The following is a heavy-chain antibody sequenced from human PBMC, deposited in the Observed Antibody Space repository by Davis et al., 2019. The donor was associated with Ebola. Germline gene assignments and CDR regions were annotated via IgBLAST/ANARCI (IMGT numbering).Heavy chain of an antibody. CDR3: ARDQATVTTSYFDY. CDR1: GGTFSSYA. CDR2: IIPIFGTA. V-gene: IGHV1-69*06. Sequence: SVKVSCKASGGTFSSYAISWVRQAPGQGLEWMGGIIPIFGTANYAQKFQGRVTITADKSTSTAYMELSSLRSEDTAVYYCARDQATVTTSYFDYWGQGTLVTVSS. D-gene: IGHD4-11*01. J-gene: IGHJ4*02.